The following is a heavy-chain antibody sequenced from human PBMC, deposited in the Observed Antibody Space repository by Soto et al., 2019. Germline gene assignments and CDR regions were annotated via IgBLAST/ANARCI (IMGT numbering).Heavy chain of an antibody. CDR1: GYTFSNYD. CDR2: VNPNNGDT. J-gene: IGHJ4*02. CDR3: AKVSREGSAIDFDY. D-gene: IGHD3-10*01. V-gene: IGHV1-8*01. Sequence: QVQLAQSGAELKKPGASVKVSCKASGYTFSNYDMNWVRQATGQGPEWIGWVNPNNGDTGYAQKSQGRVTLTTDISTTTAYMELTSLRSEDTAIYYCAKVSREGSAIDFDYWGQGTLITVSS.